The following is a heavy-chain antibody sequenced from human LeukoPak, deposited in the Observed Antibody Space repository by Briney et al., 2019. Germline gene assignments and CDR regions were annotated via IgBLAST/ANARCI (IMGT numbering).Heavy chain of an antibody. D-gene: IGHD2-21*01. Sequence: GGSLRLSCAASGFSFSNYNMNWVRQAPGKGLEWVSSITSSSTYIYYADSVKGRFTISRDNAKNSLYLQLNSLRAEDTAIYYCARDRSLGRGGDDAFDIWGQGTMVTVSS. CDR2: ITSSSTYI. CDR3: ARDRSLGRGGDDAFDI. CDR1: GFSFSNYN. V-gene: IGHV3-21*01. J-gene: IGHJ3*02.